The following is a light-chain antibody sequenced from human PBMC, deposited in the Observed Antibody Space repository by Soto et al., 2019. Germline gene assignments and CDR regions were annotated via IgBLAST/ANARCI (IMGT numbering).Light chain of an antibody. CDR3: QQYNTYRYT. CDR2: KAS. CDR1: QSISSW. V-gene: IGKV1-5*03. J-gene: IGKJ2*01. Sequence: DIQMTQSPSTLSASVGDRVTITCRASQSISSWLAWYQQKPGKAPKLLIYKASSLESGVPSRFSGRGSETEIPLTISSLQPDDFATYYCQQYNTYRYTFGQGTKLEIK.